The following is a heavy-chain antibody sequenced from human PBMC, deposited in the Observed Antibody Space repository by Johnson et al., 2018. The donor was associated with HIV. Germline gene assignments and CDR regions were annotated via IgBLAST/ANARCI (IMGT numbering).Heavy chain of an antibody. Sequence: VQLVESGGGLVQPGGSLRLSCAASGFTFSSYWLSWVRQAPGKGLEWVANINQDGTEKYYVDSVKGRFTISRDNAENSVYVQMNSLRAEDTAVYYCAGGRGAFDSWGQGTTVIVSS. CDR2: INQDGTEK. V-gene: IGHV3-7*04. J-gene: IGHJ3*02. CDR3: AGGRGAFDS. D-gene: IGHD3-16*01. CDR1: GFTFSSYW.